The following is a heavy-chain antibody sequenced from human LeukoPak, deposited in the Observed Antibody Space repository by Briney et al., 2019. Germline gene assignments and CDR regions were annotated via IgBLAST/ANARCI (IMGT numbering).Heavy chain of an antibody. CDR1: GGSFSGYY. CDR3: ARRAAAAYPPIFYFDY. Sequence: SETLSLTCAVYGGSFSGYYWSWIRQPPGKGLEWIGEINHSGSTNYNPSLKSRVTISVDTSKNQFSLKLSSVTAADTAVYYCARRAAAAYPPIFYFDYWGQGTLVTVSS. V-gene: IGHV4-34*01. CDR2: INHSGST. D-gene: IGHD6-13*01. J-gene: IGHJ4*02.